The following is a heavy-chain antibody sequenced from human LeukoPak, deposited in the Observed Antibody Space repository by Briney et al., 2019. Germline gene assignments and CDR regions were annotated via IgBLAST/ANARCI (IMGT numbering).Heavy chain of an antibody. CDR2: ISSNGGST. CDR1: GFTFSSYA. D-gene: IGHD6-19*01. Sequence: GGSLRLSCSASGFTFSSYAMHWVRQAPGKGLEYVSGISSNGGSTYLADSVKGGFSISRDNSKNTLYLQMSSLRAEDTAVYYCVKGHGYSRGWYVRGFDYWGQGTLVTVSS. V-gene: IGHV3-64D*09. CDR3: VKGHGYSRGWYVRGFDY. J-gene: IGHJ4*02.